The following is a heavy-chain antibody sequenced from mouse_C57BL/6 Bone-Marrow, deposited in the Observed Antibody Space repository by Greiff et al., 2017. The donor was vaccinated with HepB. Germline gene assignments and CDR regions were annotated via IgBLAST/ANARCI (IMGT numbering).Heavy chain of an antibody. CDR2: IYPRSGNT. J-gene: IGHJ4*01. Sequence: QVQLKESGAELARPGASVKLSCKASGYTFTSYGISWVKQRTGQGLEWIGEIYPRSGNTYYNEKFKGKATLTADKSSSTAYMELRSLTSEDSAVYFCARAEVITTVVAPYAMDYWGQGTSVTVSS. D-gene: IGHD1-1*01. CDR1: GYTFTSYG. V-gene: IGHV1-81*01. CDR3: ARAEVITTVVAPYAMDY.